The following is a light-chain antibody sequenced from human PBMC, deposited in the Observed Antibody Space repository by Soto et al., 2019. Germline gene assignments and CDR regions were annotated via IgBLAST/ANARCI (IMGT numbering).Light chain of an antibody. Sequence: EIVLTQSPGTLSLSPGERATLSCRASQSVGTSHLAWYQQKPGQAPRLLIYGASNRATGIPDRFSGSGSGTDFTLTISRLEPEDFAVYYCQLYYSSPTWTFGQGTKVDIK. V-gene: IGKV3-20*01. CDR1: QSVGTSH. CDR2: GAS. CDR3: QLYYSSPTWT. J-gene: IGKJ1*01.